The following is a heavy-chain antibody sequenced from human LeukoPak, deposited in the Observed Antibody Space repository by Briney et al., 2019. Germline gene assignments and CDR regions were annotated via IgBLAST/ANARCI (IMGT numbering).Heavy chain of an antibody. D-gene: IGHD3-22*01. CDR3: ARVRVTMIVVAWDAFDI. Sequence: SVKVSCKASGGTFSSYAISWVRQAPGQGLEWMGGIIPIFGTANYAQKFQGRVTITTAESTSTAYMELSSLRSEDTAVYYCARVRVTMIVVAWDAFDIWGQGTMVTVSS. CDR2: IIPIFGTA. CDR1: GGTFSSYA. V-gene: IGHV1-69*05. J-gene: IGHJ3*02.